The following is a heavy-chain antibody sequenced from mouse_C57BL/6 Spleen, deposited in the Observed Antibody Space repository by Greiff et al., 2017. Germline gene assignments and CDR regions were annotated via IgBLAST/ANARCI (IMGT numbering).Heavy chain of an antibody. J-gene: IGHJ2*01. V-gene: IGHV1-55*01. Sequence: QVQLQQPGAELVKPGASVKMSCKASGYTFTSYWITWVKQRPGQGLEWIGDIYHGSGSTNYNEKFKSKATLTVDTSSSTAYMQLSSLTSEDSAVYYCARRSYGSSLDYWGQGTTLTVSS. CDR3: ARRSYGSSLDY. D-gene: IGHD1-1*01. CDR1: GYTFTSYW. CDR2: IYHGSGST.